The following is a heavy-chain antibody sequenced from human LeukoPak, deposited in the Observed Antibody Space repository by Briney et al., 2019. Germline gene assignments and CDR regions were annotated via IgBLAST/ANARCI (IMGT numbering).Heavy chain of an antibody. V-gene: IGHV3-30*02. CDR1: GFTFSSYG. CDR2: IRYDGSNK. CDR3: AKGPGSGSYYKPPDY. Sequence: PGGSLRLSCAASGFTFSSYGMHWVRQAPGKGLEWVAFIRYDGSNKYYADSVKGRFTISRDNSKNTLYLQMNSLRAEDTAVYYCAKGPGSGSYYKPPDYWGQGTLVTVSS. J-gene: IGHJ4*02. D-gene: IGHD3-10*01.